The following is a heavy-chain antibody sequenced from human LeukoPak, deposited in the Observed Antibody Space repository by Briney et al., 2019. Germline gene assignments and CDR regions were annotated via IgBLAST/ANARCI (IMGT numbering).Heavy chain of an antibody. CDR2: ISYSGRT. D-gene: IGHD2-21*02. J-gene: IGHJ6*03. V-gene: IGHV4-39*01. CDR3: ARRKGDRDRFPYYYYMDV. Sequence: SETLSLTCTVSGGSISSSSYYWGWTRQPPGKGLEWIGSISYSGRTYYKPSLKSRVTISVDTSKNQFSLKLSSVTAADTAIYYCARRKGDRDRFPYYYYMDVWGKGTTVTISS. CDR1: GGSISSSSYY.